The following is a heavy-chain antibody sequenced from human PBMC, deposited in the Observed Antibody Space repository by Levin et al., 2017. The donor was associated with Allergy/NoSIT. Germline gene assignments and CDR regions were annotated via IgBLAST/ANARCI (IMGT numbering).Heavy chain of an antibody. J-gene: IGHJ4*02. CDR1: GGSISSSSYY. CDR3: ASWQLGTEEAAAGTNLYYFDY. CDR2: IYYSGST. V-gene: IGHV4-39*01. Sequence: SETLSLTCTVSGGSISSSSYYWGWIRQPPGKGLEWIGSIYYSGSTYYNPSLKSRVTISVDTSKNQFSLKLSSVTAADTAVYYCASWQLGTEEAAAGTNLYYFDYWGQGTLVTVSS. D-gene: IGHD6-13*01.